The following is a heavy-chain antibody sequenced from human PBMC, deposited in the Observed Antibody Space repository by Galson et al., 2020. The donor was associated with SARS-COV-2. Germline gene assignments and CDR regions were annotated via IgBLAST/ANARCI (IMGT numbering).Heavy chain of an antibody. D-gene: IGHD3-22*01. CDR1: GGSFSGHY. Sequence: SQASETLSLTCAVYGGSFSGHYWNWIRQSPGKGLQWIGEINHSGSTEYVSSLKSRVTTSVDTSKNQFSLRLRSVTAADTAVYFCVRASRRPVVSVFIGGPNNVDDWREGTLVTVCS. J-gene: IGHJ4*02. CDR2: INHSGST. V-gene: IGHV4-34*01. CDR3: VRASRRPVVSVFIGGPNNVDD.